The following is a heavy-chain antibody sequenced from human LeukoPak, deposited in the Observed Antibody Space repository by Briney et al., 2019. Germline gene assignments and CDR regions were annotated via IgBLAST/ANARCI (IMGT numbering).Heavy chain of an antibody. J-gene: IGHJ5*02. CDR1: GGSISGNY. V-gene: IGHV4-59*01. CDR3: ARVFRGAVTANWFDI. D-gene: IGHD2-21*02. CDR2: MHDDGRT. Sequence: PSETLSLSCTVSGGSISGNYWTWIRQPPGKGLEWIGFMHDDGRTNYNPSLTSRVSLSIDKSTNEFSLNLRSVTAADTAVYYCARVFRGAVTANWFDIWGQGTLVTVSA.